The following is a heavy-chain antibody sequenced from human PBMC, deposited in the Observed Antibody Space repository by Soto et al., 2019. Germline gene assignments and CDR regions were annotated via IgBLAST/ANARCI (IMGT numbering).Heavy chain of an antibody. J-gene: IGHJ4*02. V-gene: IGHV3-48*01. CDR3: AREYYDFWSGTYRGYFDY. D-gene: IGHD3-3*01. CDR1: GFTFSSYS. Sequence: EVQLVESGGGLVQPGGSLRLSCAASGFTFSSYSMNWVRQAPGKGLEWVSYLSSSSSTIYYADSVKGRFTISRDNATNSLYLQMNSLRAEDTAVYYCAREYYDFWSGTYRGYFDYWGQGTLVTVSS. CDR2: LSSSSSTI.